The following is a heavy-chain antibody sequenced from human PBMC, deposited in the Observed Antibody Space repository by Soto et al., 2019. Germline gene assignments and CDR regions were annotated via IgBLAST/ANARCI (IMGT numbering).Heavy chain of an antibody. CDR3: ARDSGYV. Sequence: QVQLESGGGVVQPGRSLRLSCAASGFTFSSYAMHWVRQAPGKGLEWVAVISYDGSNKYYADSVKGRFTISRDNSKNTLYLQMNSLRAEDTAVYYCARDSGYVWGQGTLVTVSS. J-gene: IGHJ4*02. V-gene: IGHV3-30-3*01. CDR2: ISYDGSNK. D-gene: IGHD5-12*01. CDR1: GFTFSSYA.